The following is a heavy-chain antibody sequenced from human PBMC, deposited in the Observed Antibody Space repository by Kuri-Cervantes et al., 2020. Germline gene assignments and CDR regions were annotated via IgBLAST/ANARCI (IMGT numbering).Heavy chain of an antibody. D-gene: IGHD1-26*01. Sequence: ESLKISCAVYGGSLSGYSWGWIRQPPGKGLEWIGEINHSGSTSYNPSLKGRITMSVDTSKNQFSLQLSSVTAADTAVYYCARLDYSESWFDYWGQGTLVTVSS. CDR3: ARLDYSESWFDY. V-gene: IGHV4-34*01. CDR1: GGSLSGYS. CDR2: INHSGST. J-gene: IGHJ4*02.